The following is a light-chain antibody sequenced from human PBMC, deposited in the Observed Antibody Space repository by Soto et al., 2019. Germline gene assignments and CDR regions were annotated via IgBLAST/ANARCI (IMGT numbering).Light chain of an antibody. J-gene: IGKJ1*01. CDR2: DAS. CDR1: QSISLS. Sequence: DIQMTQSPSSLSAFVGDRVTITCRASQSISLSLAWYQQKPGEAPDLLISDASNLERGVPSRFSGSGSGTEFTLTISSLQPDDFATYYCQQYNSYWTFGPGTKVDIK. CDR3: QQYNSYWT. V-gene: IGKV1-5*01.